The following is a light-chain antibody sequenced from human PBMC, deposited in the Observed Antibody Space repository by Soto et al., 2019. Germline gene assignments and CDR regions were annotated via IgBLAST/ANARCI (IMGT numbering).Light chain of an antibody. Sequence: QSVLTQPPSVSGAPGQRVTISFTGSSSNIGAGYDVHWYQQLPGTAPKLLIYGNSNRPSGVPDRFSGSKSGTSASLAITGLQAEDEADYYCQSYDRSLSGYVVFGGGTKLTVL. CDR3: QSYDRSLSGYVV. J-gene: IGLJ2*01. V-gene: IGLV1-40*01. CDR2: GNS. CDR1: SSNIGAGYD.